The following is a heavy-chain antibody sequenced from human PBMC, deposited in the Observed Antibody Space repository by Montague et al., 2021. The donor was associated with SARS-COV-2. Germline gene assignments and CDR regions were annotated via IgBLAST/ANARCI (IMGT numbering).Heavy chain of an antibody. V-gene: IGHV6-1*01. CDR1: GDSDAVMALRR. CDR2: SCYMSKKNY. CDR3: ARDPRYSLSWSFNY. D-gene: IGHD6-13*01. J-gene: IGHJ4*02. Sequence: CAISGDSDAVMALRRRSEKHTPASQPHQLLISCYMSKKNYDYAVXVKSRMTISPDTSKNQFSLQLSSVTPEDRAVYYCARDPRYSLSWSFNYWGQGTLVTVSS.